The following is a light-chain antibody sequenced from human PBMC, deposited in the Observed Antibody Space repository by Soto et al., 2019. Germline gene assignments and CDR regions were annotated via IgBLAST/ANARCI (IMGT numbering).Light chain of an antibody. V-gene: IGKV3-15*01. Sequence: IVMTHSPATLSVSPGERAILSFSASQSVGGDLAWYQRKPGQAPRLLIYGASSRAPGIPTRFSGSGSGTEFTLTISSLQSEDFAVYYCQQYENWPQLTFGGGTKVDIK. CDR1: QSVGGD. J-gene: IGKJ4*01. CDR2: GAS. CDR3: QQYENWPQLT.